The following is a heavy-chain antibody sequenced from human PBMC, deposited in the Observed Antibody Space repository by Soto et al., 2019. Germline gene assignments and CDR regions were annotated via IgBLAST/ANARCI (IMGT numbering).Heavy chain of an antibody. Sequence: PSEILSLTCTVSGGSISSSSYYWGWIRQPPGKGLEWIGSIYYSGSTYYNPSLKSRVTISVDTSKNQFSLRLSSVTAADTAVYYRARHTGYGLYYFDYWGQGTLVNVSS. CDR1: GGSISSSSYY. CDR3: ARHTGYGLYYFDY. V-gene: IGHV4-39*01. J-gene: IGHJ4*02. CDR2: IYYSGST. D-gene: IGHD5-18*01.